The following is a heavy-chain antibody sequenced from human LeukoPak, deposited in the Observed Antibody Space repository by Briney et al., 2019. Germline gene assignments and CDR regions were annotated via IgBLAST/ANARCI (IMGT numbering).Heavy chain of an antibody. CDR1: GFTFDDYA. J-gene: IGHJ4*02. CDR2: ISWNSGSI. Sequence: PGRSLRLSCAASGFTFDDYAMHWVRQAPGKGLEWVSGISWNSGSIGYADSVKGRFTISRDNAKNSLYLQMNSLRAEDTASYYCAKDSSQKPLDYWGQGTLVTVSS. D-gene: IGHD6-13*01. CDR3: AKDSSQKPLDY. V-gene: IGHV3-9*01.